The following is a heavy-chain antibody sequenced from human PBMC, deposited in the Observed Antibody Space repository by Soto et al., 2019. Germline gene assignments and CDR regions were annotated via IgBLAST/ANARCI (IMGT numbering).Heavy chain of an antibody. Sequence: GGSLRLSCVASGFTFENYAMSWVRQAPGKGLEWVSAISGSGGTTYYSDSVKGRFTISRDDSKNTVYLQMNDLRVEDAAEYFCAKDSWAIFGVPAGEYYAMDVWGQGTTVTVSS. CDR1: GFTFENYA. V-gene: IGHV3-23*01. CDR3: AKDSWAIFGVPAGEYYAMDV. J-gene: IGHJ6*02. D-gene: IGHD3-3*01. CDR2: ISGSGGTT.